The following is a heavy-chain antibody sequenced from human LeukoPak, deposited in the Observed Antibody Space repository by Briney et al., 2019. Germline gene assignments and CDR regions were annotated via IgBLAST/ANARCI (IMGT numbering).Heavy chain of an antibody. CDR3: AKGSIGVVVPAASFDY. Sequence: GGSLRLSCAASGFTFSSYAMSWVRQAPGKGLEWVSAISGSGGSTYYADSVKGRFTISRDNSKNMLYLQMNSLRAEDTAVYYCAKGSIGVVVPAASFDYWGQGTLVTVSS. CDR2: ISGSGGST. CDR1: GFTFSSYA. D-gene: IGHD2-2*01. V-gene: IGHV3-23*01. J-gene: IGHJ4*02.